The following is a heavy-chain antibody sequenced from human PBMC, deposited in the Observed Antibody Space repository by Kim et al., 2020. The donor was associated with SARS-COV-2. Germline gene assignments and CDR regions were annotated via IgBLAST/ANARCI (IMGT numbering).Heavy chain of an antibody. CDR1: GYTFTSYY. CDR3: AREPVTYYYGSGSYYSSDGMDL. V-gene: IGHV1-46*01. CDR2: INPSGGST. D-gene: IGHD3-10*01. J-gene: IGHJ6*02. Sequence: ASVKVSCKASGYTFTSYYMHWVRQAPGQGLEWMGIINPSGGSTSYAQKFQGRVTMTRDTSTSTVYMELSSLRSEDTAVYYCAREPVTYYYGSGSYYSSDGMDLWGQGPTVTVSS.